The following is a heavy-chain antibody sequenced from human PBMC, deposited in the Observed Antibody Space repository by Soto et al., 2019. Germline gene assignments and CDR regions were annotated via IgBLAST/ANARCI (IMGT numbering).Heavy chain of an antibody. V-gene: IGHV4-34*01. CDR3: ARGAILTGYYRVYYYMDV. D-gene: IGHD3-9*01. Sequence: SETLSLTCAVYGGSFSGYYWSWIRQPPGKGLEWIGEINHSGSTNYNPSLKSRVTISVDTSKNQFSLKLSSVTAADTAVYYCARGAILTGYYRVYYYMDVWGKGTTVTVSS. CDR2: INHSGST. CDR1: GGSFSGYY. J-gene: IGHJ6*03.